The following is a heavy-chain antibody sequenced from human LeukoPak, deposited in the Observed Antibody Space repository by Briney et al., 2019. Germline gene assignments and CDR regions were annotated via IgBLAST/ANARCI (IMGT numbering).Heavy chain of an antibody. CDR3: AKARPHDYGDYASKYYFDY. CDR2: ISGSGGST. D-gene: IGHD4-17*01. Sequence: GGSLRLSCAASGFTFSNAWMSWVRQAPGKGLEWVSAISGSGGSTYYADSVKGRFTISRDNSKNTLYLQMNSLRAEDTAVYYCAKARPHDYGDYASKYYFDYWGQGTLVTVSS. V-gene: IGHV3-23*01. CDR1: GFTFSNAW. J-gene: IGHJ4*02.